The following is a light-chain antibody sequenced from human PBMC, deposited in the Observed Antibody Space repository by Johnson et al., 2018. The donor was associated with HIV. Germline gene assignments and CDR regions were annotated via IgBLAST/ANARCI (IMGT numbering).Light chain of an antibody. CDR1: SSKIGNKY. Sequence: QSVLTQSPSVSAAPGQKVTISCSGSSSKIGNKYVSWYQQFPGTAPKVLIYDNSKRPSGIPDRFSGSKSGTSATLGITGLQTGDEADYYCGTWDSSLSGVFGTGTKVTVL. J-gene: IGLJ1*01. CDR3: GTWDSSLSGV. V-gene: IGLV1-51*01. CDR2: DNS.